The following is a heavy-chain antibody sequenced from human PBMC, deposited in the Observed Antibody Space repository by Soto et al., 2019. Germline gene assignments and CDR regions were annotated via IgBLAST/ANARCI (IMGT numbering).Heavy chain of an antibody. D-gene: IGHD3-9*01. Sequence: GGSLRLSCAASGFTFSSYVMSWVRQAPGKGLEWVSAISGSGGSTYYADSVKGRFTISRDNSKNTLYLQMNSLRAEDTAVYYCAKDIQVDVLRYFDWPAATFDIWGQGTMVTVSS. J-gene: IGHJ3*02. CDR2: ISGSGGST. V-gene: IGHV3-23*01. CDR3: AKDIQVDVLRYFDWPAATFDI. CDR1: GFTFSSYV.